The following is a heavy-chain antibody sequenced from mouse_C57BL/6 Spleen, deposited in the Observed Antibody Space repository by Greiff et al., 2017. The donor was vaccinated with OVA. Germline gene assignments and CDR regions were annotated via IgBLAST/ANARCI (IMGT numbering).Heavy chain of an antibody. CDR1: GFTFSSYA. Sequence: EVKLVESGGGLVKPGGSLKLSCAASGFTFSSYAMSWVRQTPEKRLEWVATISDGGSYTYYPDNVKGRFTISRDNAKNNLYLQMSHLKSEDTAMYYCARDGFLTGYYYAMDYWGQGTSVTVSS. J-gene: IGHJ4*01. CDR3: ARDGFLTGYYYAMDY. CDR2: ISDGGSYT. V-gene: IGHV5-4*01. D-gene: IGHD4-1*01.